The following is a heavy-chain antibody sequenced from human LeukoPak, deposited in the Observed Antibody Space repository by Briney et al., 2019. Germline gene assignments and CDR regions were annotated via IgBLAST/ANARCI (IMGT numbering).Heavy chain of an antibody. CDR2: IFPGDANT. J-gene: IGHJ6*03. V-gene: IGHV5-51*01. CDR1: GYSFTSYW. CDR3: ARHVDYFYYMDV. Sequence: GESLKISFKGSGYSFTSYWIGWVRQMPGKGLEWMGIIFPGDANTRYSPSFQCQVTISAHKYISTAYLQGSSLNAADTAIYYCARHVDYFYYMDVWGKGTTVTVSS. D-gene: IGHD5-12*01.